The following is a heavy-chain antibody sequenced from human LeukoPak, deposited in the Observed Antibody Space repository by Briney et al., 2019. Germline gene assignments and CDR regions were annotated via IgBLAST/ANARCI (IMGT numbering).Heavy chain of an antibody. Sequence: ASVKVSSKASGYTFTGYYMHWVRQAPGQGLEWMGWINPNSGGTNYAQKFQGRVTMTRDTSISTAYIELSRLRSDDTAVYYCARGSMRGYDSSGSFDYWGQGTLVTVSS. CDR1: GYTFTGYY. V-gene: IGHV1-2*02. D-gene: IGHD3-22*01. CDR3: ARGSMRGYDSSGSFDY. CDR2: INPNSGGT. J-gene: IGHJ4*02.